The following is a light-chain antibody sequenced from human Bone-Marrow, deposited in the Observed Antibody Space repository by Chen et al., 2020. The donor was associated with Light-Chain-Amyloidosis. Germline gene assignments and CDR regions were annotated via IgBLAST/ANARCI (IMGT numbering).Light chain of an antibody. J-gene: IGLJ3*02. CDR3: QVWDRSSDRPL. CDR2: DDS. CDR1: NIGSTS. Sequence: SYVLIQPSSVSVAPGQTDTIACGGNNIGSTSVHWYQQTPGQAPRLVVYDDSDRTSGIPERLSGSNSGNTATLTISRVEAGDEADYYCQVWDRSSDRPLFGGGTKLTVL. V-gene: IGLV3-21*02.